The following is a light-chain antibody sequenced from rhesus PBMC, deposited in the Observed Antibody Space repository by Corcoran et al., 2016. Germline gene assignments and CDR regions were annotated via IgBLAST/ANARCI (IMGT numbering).Light chain of an antibody. J-gene: IGKJ1*01. CDR1: QGITND. CDR2: EAS. Sequence: DIQMTQSPSSLSASVGDRVTITCRASQGITNDLAWYQQRPGETPKLLIYEASILQSGIPSRFSGSISGTDFTLTISSRQSEDFATYYCQHYCTTPWTFGPGTKVEIK. V-gene: IGKV1-22*01. CDR3: QHYCTTPWT.